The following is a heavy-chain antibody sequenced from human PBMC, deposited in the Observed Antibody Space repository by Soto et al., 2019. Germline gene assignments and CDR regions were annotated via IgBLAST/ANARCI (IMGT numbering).Heavy chain of an antibody. Sequence: SETLSLTCSVSGGSMSKFYWSWIRKTAGKGLEWMGRVYATGTSDYNPSLRSRIAMSVNISKKTFALRLRSVTAADTRVYYCVRDGSKALRDCFDPWGQGILVTVSS. V-gene: IGHV4-4*07. CDR1: GGSMSKFY. J-gene: IGHJ5*02. CDR2: VYATGTS. D-gene: IGHD4-17*01. CDR3: VRDGSKALRDCFDP.